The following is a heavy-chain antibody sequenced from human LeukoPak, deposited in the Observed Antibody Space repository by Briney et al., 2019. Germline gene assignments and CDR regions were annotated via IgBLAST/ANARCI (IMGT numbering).Heavy chain of an antibody. Sequence: ASVKVSCKASGYTFTVYDMHWVRQAPGQGLEWMGWINPNNGNTNYAQKLQGRVTMTTDTSTSTAYMELRSLRSDDTAVYYCARDPDSSGWSYDAFDIWGQGTMVTVSS. J-gene: IGHJ3*02. D-gene: IGHD6-19*01. CDR2: INPNNGNT. CDR3: ARDPDSSGWSYDAFDI. CDR1: GYTFTVYD. V-gene: IGHV1-18*04.